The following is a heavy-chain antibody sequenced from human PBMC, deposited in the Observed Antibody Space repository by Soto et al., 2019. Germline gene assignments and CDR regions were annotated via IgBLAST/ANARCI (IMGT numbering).Heavy chain of an antibody. CDR1: GFTFSSYG. CDR3: AKAGMTQESYYYYYMDV. CDR2: MSNDGSHT. J-gene: IGHJ6*03. V-gene: IGHV3-30*18. Sequence: GGSLRLSCAASGFTFSSYGMHWVRQAPGKGLEWVAVMSNDGSHTYYGDSVKGRFTISRDNSKNTLFLQSNGLRAEDTAVYYCAKAGMTQESYYYYYMDVWGKGTTVTVSS.